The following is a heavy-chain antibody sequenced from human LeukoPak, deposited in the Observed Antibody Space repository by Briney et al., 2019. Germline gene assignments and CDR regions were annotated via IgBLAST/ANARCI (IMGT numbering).Heavy chain of an antibody. Sequence: SETLSLTCTVSGGSISSYYWSWIRHPPGKGLEWIGYIYYSGSTNYNPSLKSRVTISVDTSKNQFSLKLSSVTAADTAVYYCARYSYGTSNFDYWGQGTLVTVSS. J-gene: IGHJ4*02. CDR1: GGSISSYY. V-gene: IGHV4-59*01. D-gene: IGHD5-18*01. CDR3: ARYSYGTSNFDY. CDR2: IYYSGST.